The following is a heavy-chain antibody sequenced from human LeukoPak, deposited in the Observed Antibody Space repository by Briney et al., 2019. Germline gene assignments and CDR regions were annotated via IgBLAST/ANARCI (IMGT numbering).Heavy chain of an antibody. CDR1: GFTFRSYV. Sequence: KPGGSLRLSCAASGFTFRSYVMSWVRQAPGKGLEWVSSISSSSSYIYYGDSVQGRFTISRDNAKNSLFLQMNSLRAEDTAVYYCVREEDDPYFDNWGQGTLVTVSS. J-gene: IGHJ4*02. V-gene: IGHV3-21*01. CDR3: VREEDDPYFDN. CDR2: ISSSSSYI. D-gene: IGHD2-15*01.